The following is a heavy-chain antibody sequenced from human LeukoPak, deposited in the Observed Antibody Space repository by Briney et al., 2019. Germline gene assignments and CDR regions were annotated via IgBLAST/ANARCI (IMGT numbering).Heavy chain of an antibody. J-gene: IGHJ4*02. Sequence: KPSQTLSLTCTVSGGSISSGSYYWSWIRQPAGKRLEWIGRIYTSGSTSYNFFLKSRVTISIDTSKNQFSLKLNSVTAADTAVYYCARAPYPDWGSYNYWGQGTLVTVSS. CDR3: ARAPYPDWGSYNY. CDR2: IYTSGST. D-gene: IGHD7-27*01. CDR1: GGSISSGSYY. V-gene: IGHV4-61*02.